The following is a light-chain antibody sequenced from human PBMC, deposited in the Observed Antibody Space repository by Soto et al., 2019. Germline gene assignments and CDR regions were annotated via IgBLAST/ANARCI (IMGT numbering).Light chain of an antibody. V-gene: IGLV4-69*01. CDR1: SRHSNYA. CDR2: VNSDGSH. Sequence: QPVLTQSPSASASLGASVKLTCTLSSRHSNYAIAWHQQQPEKGPRYLMKVNSDGSHSKGDGIADRFSGSSSGAERYLTISSLQSEDEADYYCQTWGTGIHVFGSGTKLTVL. J-gene: IGLJ1*01. CDR3: QTWGTGIHV.